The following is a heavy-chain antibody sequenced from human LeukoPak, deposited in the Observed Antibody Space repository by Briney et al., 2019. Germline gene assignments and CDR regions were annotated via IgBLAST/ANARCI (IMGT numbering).Heavy chain of an antibody. J-gene: IGHJ6*02. V-gene: IGHV3-30-3*01. CDR1: GSTFTSYA. D-gene: IGHD3-10*01. CDR2: ISYDGTNK. Sequence: GRSLRLSCPADGSTFTSYAMHWVRQAPGKGLEWVAVISYDGTNKYYADSVKGRFTISRDNSKNTLYLQMNSLRAEDTAVYYCARDGEYYGSGTTPNGMDVWGQGTTVTVSS. CDR3: ARDGEYYGSGTTPNGMDV.